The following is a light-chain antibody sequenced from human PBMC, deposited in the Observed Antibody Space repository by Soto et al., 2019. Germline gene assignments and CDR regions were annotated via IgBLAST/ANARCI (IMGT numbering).Light chain of an antibody. CDR1: QSRGSNF. V-gene: IGKV3-20*01. CDR3: QQYGSSPRT. J-gene: IGKJ1*01. Sequence: EIVLTQSPGTLSLSPGERATLSCKTSQSRGSNFLAWYQHKPGQAPRLLIYGAFKRATGIPDRFSGSGSGTDFTLTISRMEPEDFAVYCCQQYGSSPRTFGQGTKVDIK. CDR2: GAF.